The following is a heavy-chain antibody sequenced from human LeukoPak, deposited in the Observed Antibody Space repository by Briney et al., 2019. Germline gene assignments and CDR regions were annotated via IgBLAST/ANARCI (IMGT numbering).Heavy chain of an antibody. V-gene: IGHV3-30-3*01. CDR3: VATSGSSTN. J-gene: IGHJ4*02. CDR2: VSYGGSIK. Sequence: GGSLRLSCVASGFTFSNYTMHWVRQAPGKGLEWVAVVSYGGSIKYYADSVKSRLPISRDNFENTLYLQMNSLRAEDTAVYYCVATSGSSTNWGQGTLVTVSS. CDR1: GFTFSNYT. D-gene: IGHD2-2*01.